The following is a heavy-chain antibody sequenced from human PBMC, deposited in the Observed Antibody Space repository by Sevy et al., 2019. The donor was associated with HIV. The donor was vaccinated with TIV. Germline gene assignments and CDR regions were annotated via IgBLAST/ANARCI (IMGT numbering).Heavy chain of an antibody. CDR3: AKWDADRRWFFDY. Sequence: SLRLSCVASGFTFSSYNMNWVRQAPGKGLEWVSSISSSSSYVYHADSVKGRFTISRDNAKNSLYLQMNSLRAEDTAVYYCAKWDADRRWFFDYWGQGTLVTVSS. J-gene: IGHJ4*02. D-gene: IGHD1-26*01. CDR1: GFTFSSYN. V-gene: IGHV3-21*06. CDR2: ISSSSSYV.